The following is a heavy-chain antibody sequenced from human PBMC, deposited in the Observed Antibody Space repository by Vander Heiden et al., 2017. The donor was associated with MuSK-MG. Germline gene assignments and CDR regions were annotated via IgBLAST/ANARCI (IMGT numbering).Heavy chain of an antibody. Sequence: QVQLVQSGAEVKKPGSSVKVSCKASGGTFSSYAISWVRQAPGQGLEWMGGIIPIFGTANYAQKVQGRVTITADKSTSTAYMELSSLRSEETAVYYCARYYDSSGYYSGAFDIWGQGTMVTVSS. D-gene: IGHD3-22*01. V-gene: IGHV1-69*06. CDR3: ARYYDSSGYYSGAFDI. CDR2: IIPIFGTA. CDR1: GGTFSSYA. J-gene: IGHJ3*02.